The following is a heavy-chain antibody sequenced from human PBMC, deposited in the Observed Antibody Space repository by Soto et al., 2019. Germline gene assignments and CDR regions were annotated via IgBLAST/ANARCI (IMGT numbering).Heavy chain of an antibody. Sequence: GESLKISCKGSVYSFTSYWIGWVRQMPGEGLEWMGIIYPGDSDTIYSPSFQGQATISADKSISTAYLQWSSLKASDTAMYYCARVWFGELSNYFDNWGQGTLVTVSS. CDR1: VYSFTSYW. CDR2: IYPGDSDT. CDR3: ARVWFGELSNYFDN. D-gene: IGHD3-10*01. J-gene: IGHJ4*02. V-gene: IGHV5-51*01.